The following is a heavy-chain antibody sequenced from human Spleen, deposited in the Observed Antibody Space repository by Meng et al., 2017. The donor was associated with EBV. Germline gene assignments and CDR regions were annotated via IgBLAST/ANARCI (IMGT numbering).Heavy chain of an antibody. J-gene: IGHJ5*01. V-gene: IGHV1-46*01. Sequence: QVQLVQSGAGVEKPGASVKVSCKASGYTFTSYYMHWVRQAPGQGLEWMGIINPIGGYTDFAQNFQGRVTVTSDTSTTTVFMELASLRYEDTAVYFCARSSEWNWFDSWGQGTLVTVSS. CDR1: GYTFTSYY. CDR2: INPIGGYT. CDR3: ARSSEWNWFDS. D-gene: IGHD3-10*01.